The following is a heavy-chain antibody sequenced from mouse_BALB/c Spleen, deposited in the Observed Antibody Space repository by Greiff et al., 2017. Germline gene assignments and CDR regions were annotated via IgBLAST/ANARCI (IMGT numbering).Heavy chain of an antibody. CDR3: TRRKNTMDAMDY. CDR2: IRLKSNNYAT. V-gene: IGHV6-6*02. D-gene: IGHD1-1*02. CDR1: GFTFSNYW. J-gene: IGHJ4*01. Sequence: EVKLVESGGGLVQPGGSMKLSCVASGFTFSNYWMNWVRQSPEKGLEWVAEIRLKSNNYATHYAESVKGRFTISRDDSKSSVYLQMNNLRAEDTGIYYCTRRKNTMDAMDYWGQGTSVTVSS.